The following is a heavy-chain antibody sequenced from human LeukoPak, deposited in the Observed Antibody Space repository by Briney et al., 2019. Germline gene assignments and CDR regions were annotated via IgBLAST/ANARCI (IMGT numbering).Heavy chain of an antibody. V-gene: IGHV1-69*13. J-gene: IGHJ1*01. Sequence: SVKVSCKASGGTFSSYAISWLRQAPGQGLEWMGGIIPIFGTANYAQKFQGRVTITADESTSTAYMELSSLRSEDTAVYYCARVGYCGGDRACEYFQHWGQGTLVTVSS. CDR1: GGTFSSYA. CDR2: IIPIFGTA. D-gene: IGHD2-21*02. CDR3: ARVGYCGGDRACEYFQH.